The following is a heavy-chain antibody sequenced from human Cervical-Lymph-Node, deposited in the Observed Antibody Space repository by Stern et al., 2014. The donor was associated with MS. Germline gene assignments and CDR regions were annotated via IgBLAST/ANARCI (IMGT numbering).Heavy chain of an antibody. CDR1: GYTFTSYG. CDR2: INPYTGNT. Sequence: VQLVESGAEVKKPGASVKVSCKASGYTFTSYGISWVRQAPGQGLEWMGWINPYTGNTNYAQKLQGRVTMTTDTSTSTAYMELRSLRSDDTAVYYCARGGDILTGYLRPFDYWGQGTLVTVSS. J-gene: IGHJ4*02. V-gene: IGHV1-18*04. CDR3: ARGGDILTGYLRPFDY. D-gene: IGHD3-9*01.